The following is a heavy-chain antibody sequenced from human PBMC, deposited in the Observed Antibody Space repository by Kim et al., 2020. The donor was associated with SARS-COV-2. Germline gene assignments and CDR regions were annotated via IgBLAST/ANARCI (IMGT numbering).Heavy chain of an antibody. CDR3: ARRISEPYYYYGMDV. Sequence: ADSVKGRFTIPRDNAKNSLYLQMNSRRADDTAVYYCARRISEPYYYYGMDVWGQGTTVTVSS. J-gene: IGHJ6*02. D-gene: IGHD2-15*01. V-gene: IGHV3-21*01.